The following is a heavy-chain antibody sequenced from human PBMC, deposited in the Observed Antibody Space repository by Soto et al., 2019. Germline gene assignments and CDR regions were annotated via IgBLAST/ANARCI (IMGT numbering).Heavy chain of an antibody. J-gene: IGHJ6*02. Sequence: GGSLRLSCAASGFTFSSYSMNWVRQAPGKGLEWVSSISSSSSYIYYADSVKGRFTISRDNAKNSLYLQMNSLRAEDTAVYYCARVAVLMVYAIEGYGMDVWGQGTTVTVSS. D-gene: IGHD2-8*01. V-gene: IGHV3-21*01. CDR3: ARVAVLMVYAIEGYGMDV. CDR2: ISSSSSYI. CDR1: GFTFSSYS.